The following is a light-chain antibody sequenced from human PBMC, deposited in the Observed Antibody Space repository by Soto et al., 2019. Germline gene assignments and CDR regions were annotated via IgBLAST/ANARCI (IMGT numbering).Light chain of an antibody. CDR3: QEYNSGPIT. CDR1: QAIINY. CDR2: AAS. J-gene: IGKJ5*01. V-gene: IGKV1-27*01. Sequence: DIQMTQSPSSLSASVGDRVTITCRASQAIINYLAWYQQKPGKVPKLLIYAASTLQSGVPSRFSGSGSGTDFTITISGLQHEDVATYYCQEYNSGPITFGQGTRLGIK.